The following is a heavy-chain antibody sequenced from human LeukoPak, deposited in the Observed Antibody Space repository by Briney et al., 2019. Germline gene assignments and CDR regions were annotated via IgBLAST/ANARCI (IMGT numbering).Heavy chain of an antibody. CDR2: INPNSVGA. J-gene: IGHJ6*03. CDR3: ARVIYGSGYYYMDV. Sequence: ASVKLSCKASGYTFTGYYIHWGPQAPGQGREGMGGINPNSVGANYAQKCHARVTMTRDTSSTTAYLELSRLRSDDTAGYCVARVIYGSGYYYMDVWGKGTRVTVSS. CDR1: GYTFTGYY. V-gene: IGHV1-2*02. D-gene: IGHD3-10*01.